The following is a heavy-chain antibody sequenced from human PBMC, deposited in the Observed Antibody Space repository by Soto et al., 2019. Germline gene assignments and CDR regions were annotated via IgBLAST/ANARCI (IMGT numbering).Heavy chain of an antibody. CDR1: GFTFIYAC. CDR3: TPDPSVAAAGGSDP. J-gene: IGHJ5*02. V-gene: IGHV3-15*01. CDR2: IKSNSDGGTT. D-gene: IGHD6-13*01. Sequence: EVQLVESGGGLVKPGGSLRLSCAASGFTFIYACMSWVRQAPGKGLEWVGHIKSNSDGGTTDYAAPVNGRFTTSTDDSKTTLYLQMSSLKTDDTAVYYCTPDPSVAAAGGSDPGGKGTLVTVSS.